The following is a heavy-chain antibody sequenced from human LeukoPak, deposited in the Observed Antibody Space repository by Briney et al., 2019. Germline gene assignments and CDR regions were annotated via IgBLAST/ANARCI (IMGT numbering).Heavy chain of an antibody. D-gene: IGHD5-18*01. Sequence: ASVKVSCKASGYTFTLYTMHWVRQAPGQRLEWMGWINAGNGNTKYSQKFQGRVTITRDTSTSTAYMELSSLRSGDTAVYYCARALEYTYGPDAFDIWGKGTMVTVSS. CDR2: INAGNGNT. J-gene: IGHJ3*02. CDR3: ARALEYTYGPDAFDI. CDR1: GYTFTLYT. V-gene: IGHV1-3*01.